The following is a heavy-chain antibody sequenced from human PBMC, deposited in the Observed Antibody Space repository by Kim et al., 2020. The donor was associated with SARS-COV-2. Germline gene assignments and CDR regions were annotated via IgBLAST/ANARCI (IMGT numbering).Heavy chain of an antibody. Sequence: GGSLRLSCAASGFTFSSYSMNWVRQAPGKGLEWVSFISIGRSYLYYADSVKGRFTISRYNAKNSLYLQMNSLRAEDTAVYYCASVFGVFIIWPYYGRDV. D-gene: IGHD3-3*01. J-gene: IGHJ6*01. CDR1: GFTFSSYS. CDR3: ASVFGVFIIWPYYGRDV. V-gene: IGHV3-21*01. CDR2: ISIGRSYL.